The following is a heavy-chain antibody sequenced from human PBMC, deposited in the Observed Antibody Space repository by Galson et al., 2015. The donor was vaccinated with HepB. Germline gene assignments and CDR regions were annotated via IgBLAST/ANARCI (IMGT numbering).Heavy chain of an antibody. Sequence: SVKVSCKASGYTFTSYGISWVRQAPGQGLEWMGWISAYNGNTNYAQKLQGRVTMTTDTSTSTAYMELSSLKASDTAMYYCARAHPLRYFDWLQDDYWGQGTLVTVSS. CDR1: GYTFTSYG. CDR3: ARAHPLRYFDWLQDDY. J-gene: IGHJ4*02. CDR2: ISAYNGNT. V-gene: IGHV1-18*01. D-gene: IGHD3-9*01.